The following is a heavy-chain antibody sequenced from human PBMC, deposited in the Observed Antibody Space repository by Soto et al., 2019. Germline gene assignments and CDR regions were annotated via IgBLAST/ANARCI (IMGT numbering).Heavy chain of an antibody. Sequence: PGGSLRLSCAASGFTFSIYGMHWVRQAPGKGLEWVALIPYDGSNKYYADSVKGRFTISRDNSKNTLFLQMNSLRVEDTAVYYCAKDGSGIAAAGTHLLFDHWGQGTLVTVSS. J-gene: IGHJ4*02. CDR1: GFTFSIYG. V-gene: IGHV3-30*18. D-gene: IGHD6-13*01. CDR3: AKDGSGIAAAGTHLLFDH. CDR2: IPYDGSNK.